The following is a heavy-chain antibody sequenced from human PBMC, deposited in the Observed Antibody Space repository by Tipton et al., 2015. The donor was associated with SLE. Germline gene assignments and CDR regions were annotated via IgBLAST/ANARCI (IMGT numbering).Heavy chain of an antibody. Sequence: QLVQSGGGVVQPGRSLRLSCAASGFTFSSYSMNWVRQAPGKGLEWVSSISSSSSYIYYADSVKGRFTISRDNAKNSLYLQMNSLRAEDTAVYYCARDFWQWLVGGYYYYMDVWGKGTTVTVSS. J-gene: IGHJ6*03. D-gene: IGHD6-19*01. CDR3: ARDFWQWLVGGYYYYMDV. CDR1: GFTFSSYS. V-gene: IGHV3-21*01. CDR2: ISSSSSYI.